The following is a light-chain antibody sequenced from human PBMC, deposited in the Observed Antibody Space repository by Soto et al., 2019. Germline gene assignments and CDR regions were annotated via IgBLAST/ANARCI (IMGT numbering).Light chain of an antibody. CDR1: QSVSSTY. CDR3: QHYGNSPFT. V-gene: IGKV3-20*01. J-gene: IGKJ3*01. CDR2: GAS. Sequence: EIVLTQSPGTLSLSLGERATLSCRASQSVSSTYLAWYQQKPGQTPRLLIYGASTRATGIPDRFSGSGSGTDFTLTISRLEPEDFAVYYCQHYGNSPFTFGPGTKVDIK.